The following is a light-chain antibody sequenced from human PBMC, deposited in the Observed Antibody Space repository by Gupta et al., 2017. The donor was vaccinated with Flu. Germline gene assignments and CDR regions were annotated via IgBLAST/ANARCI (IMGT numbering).Light chain of an antibody. Sequence: DIQTTQSPSTLSASVGDRVTITCRASQSISSWLAWYQQKPGKAPKLLIQEASNLESGVPSRFTGSGSGTDFTFTISSLQPDDFAAYYCQQYGTEPRTFGEGTKVEIK. V-gene: IGKV1-5*03. CDR1: QSISSW. CDR3: QQYGTEPRT. J-gene: IGKJ4*01. CDR2: EAS.